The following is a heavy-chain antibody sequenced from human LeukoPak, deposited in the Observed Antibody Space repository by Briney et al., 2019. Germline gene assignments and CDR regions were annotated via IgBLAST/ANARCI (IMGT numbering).Heavy chain of an antibody. CDR3: ARFGLGCCSSTSCQH. CDR2: IYHSGST. D-gene: IGHD2-2*01. CDR1: GYSISSGYY. Sequence: PSETLSLTCAVSGYSISSGYYWGWIRQPPGKGLEWIGSIYHSGSTYYNPSLKSRVTISVDTSKNQFSLKLSSVTAADTAVYYCARFGLGCCSSTSCQHWGQGTLVTVSS. J-gene: IGHJ4*02. V-gene: IGHV4-38-2*01.